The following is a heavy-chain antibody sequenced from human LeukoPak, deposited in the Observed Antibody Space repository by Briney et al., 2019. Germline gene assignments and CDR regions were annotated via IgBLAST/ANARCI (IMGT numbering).Heavy chain of an antibody. D-gene: IGHD4-17*01. V-gene: IGHV3-49*03. CDR1: GFTFGDYA. J-gene: IGHJ6*03. CDR3: TRVEVGSYGDYYYYYYMDV. CDR2: IRSKAYGGTT. Sequence: GGSLRLSCTASGFTFGDYAMSWFRQAPGKGLEWVGFIRSKAYGGTTEYAASVKGRFTISRDDSKSIAYLQMNSLKTEDTAVYYCTRVEVGSYGDYYYYYYMDVWGKGTTVTVSS.